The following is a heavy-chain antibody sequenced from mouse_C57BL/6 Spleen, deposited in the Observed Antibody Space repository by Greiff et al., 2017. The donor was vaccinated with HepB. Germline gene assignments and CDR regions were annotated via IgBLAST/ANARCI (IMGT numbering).Heavy chain of an antibody. CDR3: ARRAVYDYDPYYYAMDY. J-gene: IGHJ4*01. CDR2: INPNNGGT. CDR1: GYTFTDYN. V-gene: IGHV1-18*01. D-gene: IGHD2-4*01. Sequence: EVQLQQSGPELVKPGASVKIPCKASGYTFTDYNMDWVKQSPGKSLEWIGDINPNNGGTIYNQKFKGKATLTVDKSSSTAYIELRSLTSEDTAVYYGARRAVYDYDPYYYAMDYWGQGTSVTVSS.